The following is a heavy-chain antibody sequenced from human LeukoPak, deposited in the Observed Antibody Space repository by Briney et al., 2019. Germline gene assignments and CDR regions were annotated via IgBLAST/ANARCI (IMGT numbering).Heavy chain of an antibody. CDR3: ARGNSHVWGSYAA. J-gene: IGHJ5*02. D-gene: IGHD3-16*01. CDR2: ISYDGSNK. CDR1: GFTFSSYA. V-gene: IGHV3-30*04. Sequence: GGSLRLSCAASGFTFSSYAMHWVRQAPGKGLEWVAVISYDGSNKYYADSVKGRFTISRDNSKNTLYLQMNSLRAEDTAVYYCARGNSHVWGSYAAWGQGTLVTVSS.